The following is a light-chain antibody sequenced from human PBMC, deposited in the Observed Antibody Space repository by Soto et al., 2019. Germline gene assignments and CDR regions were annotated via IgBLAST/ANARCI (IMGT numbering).Light chain of an antibody. CDR1: SSDVGDYNY. Sequence: QSVLTQPPSASGSPGQSVTISCTGTSSDVGDYNYVSWYQQHPGKAPKLLIYEVSKRPSGVPDRFSGSKSGNTASLTVSGLQAEDEADYYCSSYAASNNFYVFGTGTKVTVL. V-gene: IGLV2-8*01. CDR2: EVS. CDR3: SSYAASNNFYV. J-gene: IGLJ1*01.